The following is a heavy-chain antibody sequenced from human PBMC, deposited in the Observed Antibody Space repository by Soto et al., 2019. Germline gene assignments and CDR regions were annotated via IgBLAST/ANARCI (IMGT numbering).Heavy chain of an antibody. CDR2: IRYDGSNK. D-gene: IGHD6-13*01. Sequence: QVQLVESGGGVVQPGRSLRLSCAASGFTFSSYGMHWVRQAPGKGLEWVAVIRYDGSNKYYADSVKGRFTISRDNSKNTLYLQMNSLRAEDTAVYYCARDVPLAAAGDGMDVWGQGTTVTVSS. J-gene: IGHJ6*02. V-gene: IGHV3-33*01. CDR1: GFTFSSYG. CDR3: ARDVPLAAAGDGMDV.